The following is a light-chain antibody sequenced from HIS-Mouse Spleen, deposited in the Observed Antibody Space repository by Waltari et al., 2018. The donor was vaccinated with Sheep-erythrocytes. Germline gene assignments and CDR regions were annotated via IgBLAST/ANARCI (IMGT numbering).Light chain of an antibody. J-gene: IGLJ1*01. CDR2: DVS. V-gene: IGLV2-11*01. Sequence: QSALTQPRSVSGSPGQSVTISCTGPSSAVGGYNYVSWYQQHSGKAPKLMIYDVSKRPSGVPDRFSGSKSGNTASLTISGLQAEDEADYYCCSYAGSYNHVFATGTKVTVL. CDR1: SSAVGGYNY. CDR3: CSYAGSYNHV.